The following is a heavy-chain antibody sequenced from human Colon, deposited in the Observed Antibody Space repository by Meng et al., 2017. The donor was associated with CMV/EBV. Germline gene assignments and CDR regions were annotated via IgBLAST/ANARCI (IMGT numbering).Heavy chain of an antibody. CDR2: ISGFNGKT. Sequence: ASVKVSCKASGYIFNHYGLNWVRQVPGQGLEWLGWISGFNGKTYFAQNFQDRLTLTTDTSASTAYMELRGLKSDDTAIYYCARGYDYTNYVPIDSWGQGTLVTVSS. V-gene: IGHV1-18*01. CDR3: ARGYDYTNYVPIDS. CDR1: GYIFNHYG. J-gene: IGHJ4*02. D-gene: IGHD4-11*01.